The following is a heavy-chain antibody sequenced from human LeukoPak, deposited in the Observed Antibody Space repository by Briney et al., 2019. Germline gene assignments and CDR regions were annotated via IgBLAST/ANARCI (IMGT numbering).Heavy chain of an antibody. V-gene: IGHV3-7*03. CDR1: GFTFSSYS. CDR2: IRQDGNEK. CDR3: ARHYDILTGTFPYY. Sequence: GGSLRLSCAASGFTFSSYSMSWVRQAPGKGLEWVANIRQDGNEKYYVGSVRGRFTISRDNAKNSLYLQMNSRRAEDTAVYYCARHYDILTGTFPYYWGQGTLVTVSS. J-gene: IGHJ4*02. D-gene: IGHD3-9*01.